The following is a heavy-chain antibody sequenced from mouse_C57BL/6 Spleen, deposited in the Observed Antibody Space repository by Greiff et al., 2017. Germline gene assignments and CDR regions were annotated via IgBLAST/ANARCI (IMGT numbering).Heavy chain of an antibody. V-gene: IGHV3-6*01. CDR3: ARGGDYDGEVWFAY. J-gene: IGHJ3*01. CDR2: ISYDGSN. D-gene: IGHD2-4*01. CDR1: GYSITSGYY. Sequence: EVQRVESGPGLVKPSQSLSLTCSVTGYSITSGYYWNWIRQFPGNKLEWMGYISYDGSNNYNPSLKNRISITRDTSKNQFFLKLNSVTTEDTATYYCARGGDYDGEVWFAYWGQGTLVTVSA.